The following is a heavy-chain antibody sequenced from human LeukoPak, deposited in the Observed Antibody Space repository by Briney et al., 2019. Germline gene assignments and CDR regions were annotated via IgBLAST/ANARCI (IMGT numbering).Heavy chain of an antibody. CDR1: GFNFANHA. CDR2: ISGGGDIT. Sequence: GGSLRLSYAASGFNFANHAMSWVRQTPGKGLEWVSAISGGGDITYYADSVTGRFTISRDNSKDTLFLQMHSLRPGDTAVYYCVREDTPATANYWGQGTLVTISS. CDR3: VREDTPATANY. D-gene: IGHD2-21*02. J-gene: IGHJ4*02. V-gene: IGHV3-23*01.